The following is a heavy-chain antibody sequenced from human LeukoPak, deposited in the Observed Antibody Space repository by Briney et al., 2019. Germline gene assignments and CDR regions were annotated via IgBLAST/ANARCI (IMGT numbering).Heavy chain of an antibody. CDR3: ARSQTAVAGTNWFDP. CDR1: GGSISSGGYY. V-gene: IGHV4-31*03. Sequence: KASETLSLTCTVSGGSISSGGYYWSWIRQHPGRGLEWIGYIYYSGSTYYNPSLKSRVTISVDTSKNQFSLKLSSVTAADTAVYYCARSQTAVAGTNWFDPWGQGTLDTVSS. D-gene: IGHD6-19*01. CDR2: IYYSGST. J-gene: IGHJ5*02.